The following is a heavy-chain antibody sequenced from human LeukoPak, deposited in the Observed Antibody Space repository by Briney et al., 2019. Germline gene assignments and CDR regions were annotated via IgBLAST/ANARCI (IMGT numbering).Heavy chain of an antibody. J-gene: IGHJ2*01. V-gene: IGHV3-30-3*01. CDR1: GFTFSSYA. Sequence: PGGSLRLSCAASGFTFSSYAMHWVRQAPGKGLEWVAVISYDGSNKYYADSVKGRFTISRDNSKNTLYLQMNSLRAEDTAVYYCARDGTTVNYWYFDLWGRGTLVTVSS. CDR2: ISYDGSNK. CDR3: ARDGTTVNYWYFDL. D-gene: IGHD4-17*01.